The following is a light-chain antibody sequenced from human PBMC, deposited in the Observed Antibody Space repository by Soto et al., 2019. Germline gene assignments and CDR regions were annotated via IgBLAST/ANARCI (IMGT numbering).Light chain of an antibody. CDR1: QSVSSN. CDR2: GAS. J-gene: IGKJ1*01. Sequence: EIVMTQSPATLSVSPGERATLSCRASQSVSSNLAWYQQKPGQAPRLLIYGASTRATGIPARFSGSRSGTEFNLTLSSLQSEDFAVYYCQQYNNWRGTFGQGTKVEIK. V-gene: IGKV3-15*01. CDR3: QQYNNWRGT.